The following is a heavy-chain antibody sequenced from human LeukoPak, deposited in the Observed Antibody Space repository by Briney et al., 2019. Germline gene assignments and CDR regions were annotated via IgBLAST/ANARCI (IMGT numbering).Heavy chain of an antibody. V-gene: IGHV1-69*06. D-gene: IGHD6-13*01. CDR1: GGTFSSYA. CDR2: IIPIFGTA. CDR3: ARAEQLVLVPFDY. Sequence: SVKVSCKASGGTFSSYAISWVRQAPGQGLEWMGGIIPIFGTANYAQKFQGRVTITADKSTSTAYMELSSLRSEDTAVYYCARAEQLVLVPFDYWGQGTLVTVSS. J-gene: IGHJ4*02.